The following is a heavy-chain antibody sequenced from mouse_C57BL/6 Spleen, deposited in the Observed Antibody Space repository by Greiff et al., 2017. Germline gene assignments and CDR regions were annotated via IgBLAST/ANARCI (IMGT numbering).Heavy chain of an antibody. V-gene: IGHV1-39*01. J-gene: IGHJ2*01. D-gene: IGHD3-1*01. Sequence: VQLMQSGPELVKPGASVTISCKASGYSFTDYNMNWVKQSNGKSLEWIGVINPNYGTTSYNQKFKGKATLTADKSSSTAYMQQSSLTYEDSAVYYVARSGNYYFDYWGQGTTLTVSS. CDR1: GYSFTDYN. CDR2: INPNYGTT. CDR3: ARSGNYYFDY.